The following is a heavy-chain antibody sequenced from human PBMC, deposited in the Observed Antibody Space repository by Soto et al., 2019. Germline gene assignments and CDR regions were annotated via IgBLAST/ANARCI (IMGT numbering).Heavy chain of an antibody. CDR1: GGSISDISYW. Sequence: SETLSLTCTVSGGSISDISYWWGWIRQPPGKGLQWIGCMFYSGATYYNPSLKNRVTLSVDTSNNEFSLKLVSVTAPDTAVYYCARHKSGSDWLDPWGQGTLVTVSS. CDR2: MFYSGAT. D-gene: IGHD2-15*01. J-gene: IGHJ5*02. CDR3: ARHKSGSDWLDP. V-gene: IGHV4-39*01.